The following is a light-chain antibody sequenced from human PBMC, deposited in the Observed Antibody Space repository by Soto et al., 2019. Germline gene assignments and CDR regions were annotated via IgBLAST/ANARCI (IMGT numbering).Light chain of an antibody. CDR1: QSVSSSY. CDR3: QHSGSSPLFT. Sequence: EIVLTQSPGTLSLSPGERATLSCRASQSVSSSYLAWYQQRPGQAPRLLIYGASSRATGIPDRFSGSGSGTVFTITNIRLEPEAFALYYCQHSGSSPLFTFGPGTNVDIK. CDR2: GAS. V-gene: IGKV3-20*01. J-gene: IGKJ3*01.